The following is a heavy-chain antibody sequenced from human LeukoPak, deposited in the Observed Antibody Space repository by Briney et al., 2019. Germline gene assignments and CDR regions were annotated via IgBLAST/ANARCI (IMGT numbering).Heavy chain of an antibody. V-gene: IGHV6-1*01. CDR3: ARDSYCSGGSCYPGDY. CDR1: GDSLSSNNVA. CDR2: TFYRSKWHY. J-gene: IGHJ4*02. D-gene: IGHD2-15*01. Sequence: SQTRSLTCAISGDSLSSNNVAWNWIRQSPSRGLEWLGRTFYRSKWHYNYAESVKGRITINPDTSKNQFSLQLDSVTPEDTAVYYCARDSYCSGGSCYPGDYWGQGTLVTVSS.